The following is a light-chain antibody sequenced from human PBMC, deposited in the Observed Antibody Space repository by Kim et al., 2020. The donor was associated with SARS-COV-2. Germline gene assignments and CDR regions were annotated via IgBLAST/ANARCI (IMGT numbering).Light chain of an antibody. Sequence: ITITCTGSSSNIGAGYYEHWYQQLPGTAPKLLVYGDTNRPSGVPDRFSGSKSGTSAALAITGLQAEDEADYYCQSYDRILSGWVFGGGTQLTVL. J-gene: IGLJ3*02. CDR1: SSNIGAGYY. CDR2: GDT. V-gene: IGLV1-40*01. CDR3: QSYDRILSGWV.